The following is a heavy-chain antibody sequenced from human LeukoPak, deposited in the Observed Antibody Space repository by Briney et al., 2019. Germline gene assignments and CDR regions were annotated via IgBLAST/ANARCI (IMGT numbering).Heavy chain of an antibody. Sequence: GGSLRLSCTASGFTFSTYWMNWVRQAPGKGLEWVANIKQDGSEKNYVDSVKGRFTISRDNAKNSLYLQMDSLRPEDTAVYYCAGGVGWQIDDWGQGTQVTVSS. CDR2: IKQDGSEK. CDR3: AGGVGWQIDD. J-gene: IGHJ4*02. V-gene: IGHV3-7*04. CDR1: GFTFSTYW. D-gene: IGHD6-19*01.